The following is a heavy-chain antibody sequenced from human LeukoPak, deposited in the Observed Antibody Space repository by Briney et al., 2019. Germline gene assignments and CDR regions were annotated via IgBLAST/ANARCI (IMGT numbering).Heavy chain of an antibody. CDR1: GFTFSNVW. J-gene: IGHJ4*02. Sequence: GGSLRLSCAASGFTFSNVWMTWVRQAPGKGLEWVGRIKSKTDGGTIDYAAPVKGRFTISRDDSENTLYLQMNSLKTEDTAVYYCTTVKNVAGALDHWGQGTLVTVSS. CDR2: IKSKTDGGTI. D-gene: IGHD6-19*01. V-gene: IGHV3-15*01. CDR3: TTVKNVAGALDH.